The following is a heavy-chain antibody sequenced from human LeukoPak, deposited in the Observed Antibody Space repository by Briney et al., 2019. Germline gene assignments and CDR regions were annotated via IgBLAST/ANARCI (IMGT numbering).Heavy chain of an antibody. J-gene: IGHJ4*02. CDR1: GFTFSSYG. CDR3: VRGSGDYGDEYDY. D-gene: IGHD4-17*01. V-gene: IGHV3-33*01. CDR2: IWYDGSNK. Sequence: SGGSLRLSCAASGFTFSSYGMHWVSQAPGKGLEWVAVIWYDGSNKYYIDSVKGRFTISRDNSKSTLYLQMNSLRAEDTAVYYCVRGSGDYGDEYDYWGQGTLVTVSS.